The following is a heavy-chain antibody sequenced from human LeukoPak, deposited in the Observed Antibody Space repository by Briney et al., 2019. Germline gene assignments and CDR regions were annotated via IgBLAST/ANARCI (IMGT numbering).Heavy chain of an antibody. D-gene: IGHD3-3*01. Sequence: GGSLRLSCAASGFTFSSYAMSWVRQAPGKGLEWVSAISGSGGSTYYADSVKGRFTISRDNSKNTLYLQMNSLRAEVTAVYYCANRGRNTDYDFWSGYPTTFDYWGQGTLVTVSS. CDR3: ANRGRNTDYDFWSGYPTTFDY. CDR2: ISGSGGST. J-gene: IGHJ4*02. V-gene: IGHV3-23*01. CDR1: GFTFSSYA.